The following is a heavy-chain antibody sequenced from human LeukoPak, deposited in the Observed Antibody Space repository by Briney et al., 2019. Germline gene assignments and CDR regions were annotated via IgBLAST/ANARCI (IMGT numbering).Heavy chain of an antibody. Sequence: SETLSLTCTVSGGSISSYYWSWIRQHPGKGLEWIGYIYYSGSTYYNPSLKSRVNISVDTSKNQFSLKLNSVTAADTAVYYCARAPTYSGSHYWGQGTLVTVSS. CDR3: ARAPTYSGSHY. CDR1: GGSISSYY. D-gene: IGHD1-26*01. J-gene: IGHJ4*02. CDR2: IYYSGST. V-gene: IGHV4-59*06.